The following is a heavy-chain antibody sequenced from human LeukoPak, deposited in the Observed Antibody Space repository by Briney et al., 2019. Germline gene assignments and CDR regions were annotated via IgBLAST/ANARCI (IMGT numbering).Heavy chain of an antibody. CDR1: GGSFSGYY. Sequence: SETLSLTCAVYGGSFSGYYWSWIRQPPGKGLEWIGEINHSGSTNCNPSLKSRVTISVDTSKNQFSLKLSSVTAADTAVYYCARGRRYYYYYMDVWGKGTTVTVSS. CDR2: INHSGST. V-gene: IGHV4-34*01. J-gene: IGHJ6*03. CDR3: ARGRRYYYYYMDV.